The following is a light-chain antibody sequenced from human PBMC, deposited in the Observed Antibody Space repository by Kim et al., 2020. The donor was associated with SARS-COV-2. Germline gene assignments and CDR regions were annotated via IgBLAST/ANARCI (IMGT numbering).Light chain of an antibody. V-gene: IGLV2-8*01. CDR1: SSDVGAYYF. J-gene: IGLJ1*01. Sequence: QSALTQPPSASESPGQSVTISCAGTSSDVGAYYFVSWYQQHPGKAPKLIIYEVNKRPSGVPDRFSGSKSGNTASLTVSGLQSEDEGDYYCSSYAGSNTGVFGTGTKVTVL. CDR2: EVN. CDR3: SSYAGSNTGV.